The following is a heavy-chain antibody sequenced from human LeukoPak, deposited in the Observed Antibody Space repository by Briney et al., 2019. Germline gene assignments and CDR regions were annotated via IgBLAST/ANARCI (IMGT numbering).Heavy chain of an antibody. CDR1: GFTVSSNY. CDR3: ASGGSAWFGGIDY. J-gene: IGHJ4*02. V-gene: IGHV3-53*05. D-gene: IGHD3-10*01. CDR2: IYSGGGT. Sequence: GGSLRLSCAASGFTVSSNYMSWVRQAPGKGLEWVSVIYSGGGTYYSDSVKGRFTISRDNSKNTLYLQMNSLRVDATAVYYCASGGSAWFGGIDYWGQGTLVTVSS.